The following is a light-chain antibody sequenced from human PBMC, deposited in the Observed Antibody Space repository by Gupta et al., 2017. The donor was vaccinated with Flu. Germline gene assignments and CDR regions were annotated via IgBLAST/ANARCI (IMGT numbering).Light chain of an antibody. CDR3: QHRSIWPQVT. CDR1: QGLVNY. V-gene: IGKV3-11*01. CDR2: DAS. Sequence: ATLSLSPGERATLSCRASQGLVNYLAWYQQKPGQAPRLLIYDASNRATGIPARSSGSGSGTDFTLTISSLEPEDFAVYYCQHRSIWPQVTFGQGTRLDIK. J-gene: IGKJ5*01.